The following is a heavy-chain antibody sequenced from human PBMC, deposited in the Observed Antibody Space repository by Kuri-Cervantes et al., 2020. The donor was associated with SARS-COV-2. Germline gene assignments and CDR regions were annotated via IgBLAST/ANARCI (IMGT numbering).Heavy chain of an antibody. D-gene: IGHD3-3*01. Sequence: GGSLRLSCAASGFTFSSYWMSWVRQAPGKGLEWVANIKQDGSEKYYVDSVKGRFTISRDNAKTSLYLQMNSLRAEDTAVYYCARKRNNYDFWSGPIYYFDYWGQGTLVTVSS. J-gene: IGHJ4*02. CDR1: GFTFSSYW. CDR2: IKQDGSEK. CDR3: ARKRNNYDFWSGPIYYFDY. V-gene: IGHV3-7*01.